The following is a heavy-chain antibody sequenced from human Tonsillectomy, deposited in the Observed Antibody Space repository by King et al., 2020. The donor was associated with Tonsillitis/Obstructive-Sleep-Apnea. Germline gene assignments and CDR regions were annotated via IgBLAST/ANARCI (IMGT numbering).Heavy chain of an antibody. D-gene: IGHD5-18*01. V-gene: IGHV1-18*01. CDR2: ISAYNGNT. CDR1: GYTFTSYG. J-gene: IGHJ6*03. Sequence: QLVQSGAEVKKPGASVKVSCKASGYTFTSYGISWVRQAPGQGLEWMGWISAYNGNTNYAQTLQGRVTMTTDTSTSTAYLELRSLRSDDTAVYYCAIDRDRRYSYGYLSLDDYYYMDVWGKGTTVTVSS. CDR3: AIDRDRRYSYGYLSLDDYYYMDV.